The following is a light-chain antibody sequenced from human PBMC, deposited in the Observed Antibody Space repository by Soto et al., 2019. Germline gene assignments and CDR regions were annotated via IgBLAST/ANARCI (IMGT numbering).Light chain of an antibody. CDR1: SSDVGGYNY. J-gene: IGLJ2*01. CDR3: SSYTSSSTLV. V-gene: IGLV2-14*03. Sequence: QSALTQPASVSESPGQSITISCTGTSSDVGGYNYVSWYQQHPGKAPKFLIYDVSNRPSGVSNRFSGSKSGNTASLTISGLQAEDEADDYCSSYTSSSTLVFGGGTKVTVL. CDR2: DVS.